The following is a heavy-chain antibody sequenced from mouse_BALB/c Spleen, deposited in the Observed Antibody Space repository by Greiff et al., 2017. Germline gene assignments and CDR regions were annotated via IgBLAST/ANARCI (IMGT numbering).Heavy chain of an antibody. CDR1: GYSITSGYY. CDR3: ARSIYYGNYGAMHY. J-gene: IGHJ4*01. V-gene: IGHV3-6*02. Sequence: EVQLQQSGPGLVKPSQSLSLTCSVTGYSITSGYYWNWIRQFPGNKLEWMGYISYDGSNNYNPSLKNRISITRDTSKNQFFLKLNSVTTEDTATYYCARSIYYGNYGAMHYWGQGTSVTVSS. CDR2: ISYDGSN. D-gene: IGHD2-1*01.